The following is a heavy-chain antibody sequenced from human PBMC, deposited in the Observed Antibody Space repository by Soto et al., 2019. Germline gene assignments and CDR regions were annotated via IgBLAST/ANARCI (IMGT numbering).Heavy chain of an antibody. CDR1: GFTFTSSA. J-gene: IGHJ3*02. D-gene: IGHD5-12*01. CDR3: AADTGYSGYDDDAFDI. V-gene: IGHV1-58*02. Sequence: QMQLVQSGPEVKKPGTTVKVSCKASGFTFTSSAMQWVRQARGQRLEWIGWIVVGSGNTNYAQKFQERVTITRDMSTSTAYMELSSLRSEDTAVYYCAADTGYSGYDDDAFDIWGQGTMVTVSS. CDR2: IVVGSGNT.